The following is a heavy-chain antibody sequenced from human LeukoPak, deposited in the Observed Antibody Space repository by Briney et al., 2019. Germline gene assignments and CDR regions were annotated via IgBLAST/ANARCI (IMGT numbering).Heavy chain of an antibody. CDR2: INPNSGGT. D-gene: IGHD3-10*01. J-gene: IGHJ6*03. V-gene: IGHV1-2*02. CDR3: ARGKGSYYYGSGTEKLDYYYYMDV. Sequence: ASVMVSCKASGYTFTGYYMHWVRQAPGQGLEWMGWINPNSGGTNYAQKFQGRVTMTRDTSISTAYMELSRLRSDDTAVYYCARGKGSYYYGSGTEKLDYYYYMDVWGKGTTVTVSS. CDR1: GYTFTGYY.